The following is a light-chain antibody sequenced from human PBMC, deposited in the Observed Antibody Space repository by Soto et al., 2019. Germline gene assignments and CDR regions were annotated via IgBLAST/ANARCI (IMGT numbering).Light chain of an antibody. Sequence: EIVLTQSPGTLSLSPGERATLSCRASQSVTSKNLAWYQQKPGQAPRLLIYGASSGATGIPDRFSGSGAGTDSTLTISRLEPEVFAVYYCQQYGSSPFTFGPGTKVDIK. J-gene: IGKJ3*01. CDR2: GAS. V-gene: IGKV3-20*01. CDR1: QSVTSKN. CDR3: QQYGSSPFT.